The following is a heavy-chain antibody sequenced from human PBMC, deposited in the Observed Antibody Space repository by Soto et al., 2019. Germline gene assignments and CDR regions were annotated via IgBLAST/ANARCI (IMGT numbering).Heavy chain of an antibody. CDR2: IKPTGGET. V-gene: IGHV1-46*01. CDR1: GYTFTNYY. D-gene: IGHD2-21*02. J-gene: IGHJ5*02. CDR3: ARGGDIVVVTAPLDH. Sequence: QVQLVQSGAEVKKPGASVKVSCRASGYTFTNYYMHWVRQAPGQGLEWMGIIKPTGGETTYAQKILGSATMTRDTSTGTLYMELSSLRSEDTAVYYCARGGDIVVVTAPLDHWGQGTLVTVSS.